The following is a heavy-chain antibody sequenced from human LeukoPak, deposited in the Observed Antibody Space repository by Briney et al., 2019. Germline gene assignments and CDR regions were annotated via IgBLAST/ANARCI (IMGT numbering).Heavy chain of an antibody. Sequence: ASVKVSCKASGYHFTSYAMHWVRQAPGQRLEWMGWINAGNGNTKYSQKFQGRVTITRDTSASTAYMELSSLRSEDTAVYYCARVCSGGSCYYYYGMDVWGKGTTVTVSS. CDR2: INAGNGNT. CDR1: GYHFTSYA. D-gene: IGHD2-15*01. CDR3: ARVCSGGSCYYYYGMDV. J-gene: IGHJ6*04. V-gene: IGHV1-3*01.